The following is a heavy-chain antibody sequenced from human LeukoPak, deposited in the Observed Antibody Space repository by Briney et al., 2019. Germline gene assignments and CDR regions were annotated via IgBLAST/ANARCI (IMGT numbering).Heavy chain of an antibody. J-gene: IGHJ4*02. CDR1: GFTFSSYS. D-gene: IGHD6-19*01. V-gene: IGHV3-21*01. Sequence: GGSLRLSCAASGFTFSSYSMNWVRQAPGKGLEWGSSISSSSSYIYYADSVKGRFTISRDNAKNSLYLQMNSLRAEDTAVYYCARDKVSTGRIAVAGTGEFDYWGQGTLVTVCS. CDR2: ISSSSSYI. CDR3: ARDKVSTGRIAVAGTGEFDY.